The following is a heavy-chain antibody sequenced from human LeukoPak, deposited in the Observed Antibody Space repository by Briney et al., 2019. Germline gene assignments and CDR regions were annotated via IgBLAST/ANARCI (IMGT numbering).Heavy chain of an antibody. Sequence: SETLSLTCTVSGGSISSYYWSWIRQPPGKGLEWIGSIYHSGSTYYNPSLKSRVTISVDTSKNQFSLKLSSVTAADTAVYYCARDNIVVVAATKAYYFDYWGQGTLVTVSS. CDR2: IYHSGST. V-gene: IGHV4-38-2*02. CDR1: GGSISSYY. CDR3: ARDNIVVVAATKAYYFDY. D-gene: IGHD2-15*01. J-gene: IGHJ4*02.